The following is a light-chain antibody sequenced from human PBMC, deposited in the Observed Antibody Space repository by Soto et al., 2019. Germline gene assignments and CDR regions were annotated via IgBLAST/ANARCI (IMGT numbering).Light chain of an antibody. CDR3: MQALQIRVE. V-gene: IGKV2-28*01. CDR2: LGS. J-gene: IGKJ1*01. Sequence: DSVMTQSPLSLSVTPGEPASISCRSSQSLLHTNGYNYLDWYLQRPGQSPQLLIYLGSHRASGVPERFSGSGLGTDFTLKISRVEAEDVGVYYCMQALQIRVEFGQGTKVQI. CDR1: QSLLHTNGYNY.